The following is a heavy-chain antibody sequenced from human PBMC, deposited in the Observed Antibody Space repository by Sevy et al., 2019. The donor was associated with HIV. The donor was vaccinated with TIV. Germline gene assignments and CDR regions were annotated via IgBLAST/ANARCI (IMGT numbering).Heavy chain of an antibody. Sequence: GGSLRRSCAASGFTFRSYGMHWVRQAPGKGLEWVAVLWYDGSNKYYADSVKGRFTISQDNSKNTLYLQMNSLRAEDTAVYYCASDRLLSSWYPLDYWGQGSLVTVSS. CDR3: ASDRLLSSWYPLDY. D-gene: IGHD6-13*01. J-gene: IGHJ4*02. CDR1: GFTFRSYG. V-gene: IGHV3-33*08. CDR2: LWYDGSNK.